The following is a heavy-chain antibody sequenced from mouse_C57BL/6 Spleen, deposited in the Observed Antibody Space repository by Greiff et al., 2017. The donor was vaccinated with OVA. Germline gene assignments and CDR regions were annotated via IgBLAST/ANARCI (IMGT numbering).Heavy chain of an antibody. CDR1: GYTFTSYW. D-gene: IGHD1-1*01. CDR2: IHPNSGST. Sequence: QVQLQQPGAELVKPGASVKLSCKASGYTFTSYWMHWVKQRPGQGLEWIGMIHPNSGSTNYNEKFKSKATLTVDKSSSTAYMQLSSLTSEDSAVYYCARGKRYGSSYSSYFDYWGQGTTLTVSS. J-gene: IGHJ2*01. V-gene: IGHV1-64*01. CDR3: ARGKRYGSSYSSYFDY.